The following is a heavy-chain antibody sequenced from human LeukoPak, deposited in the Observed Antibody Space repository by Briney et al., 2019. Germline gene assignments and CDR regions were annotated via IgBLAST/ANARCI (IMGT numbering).Heavy chain of an antibody. V-gene: IGHV3-11*04. CDR2: ISTSGDII. J-gene: IGHJ4*02. D-gene: IGHD5-18*01. CDR1: GFTFSDYY. Sequence: PGGSLRLSCAASGFTFSDYYMSWIRQAPGKGLEWVSYISTSGDIIYYADSVKGRFTISRDNSKSTLYLQMNSLRAEDTAVYYCARDLDSYGHRPHPIDYWGQGTLVTVSS. CDR3: ARDLDSYGHRPHPIDY.